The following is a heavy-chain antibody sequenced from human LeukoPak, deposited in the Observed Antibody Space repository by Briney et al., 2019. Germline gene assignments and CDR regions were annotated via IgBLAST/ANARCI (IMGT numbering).Heavy chain of an antibody. Sequence: SETLSLTCTVSGGSMSSYYWSWIRQPPGKGLEWIGYIYYSGSTNYNPSLKSRVTISVDTSKNQFSLKLSSVTAADAAVYYCARVHRYYYDSSGYYDYWGQGTLVTVSS. D-gene: IGHD3-22*01. V-gene: IGHV4-59*01. CDR3: ARVHRYYYDSSGYYDY. CDR2: IYYSGST. J-gene: IGHJ4*02. CDR1: GGSMSSYY.